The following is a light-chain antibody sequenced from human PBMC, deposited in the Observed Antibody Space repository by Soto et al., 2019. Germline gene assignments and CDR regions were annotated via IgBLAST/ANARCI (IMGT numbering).Light chain of an antibody. CDR3: QQYEDSPFT. CDR2: GAA. V-gene: IGKV3-20*01. CDR1: QSFSSPY. Sequence: EIVLTQSPGTLSLSPGERPTLSCRASQSFSSPYLAWYQQKPDQAPRLLIYGAATRATGVPDRFSGSGFGTDFTLSISSLEPEDFAVYYCQQYEDSPFTFGPGTRVDIK. J-gene: IGKJ3*01.